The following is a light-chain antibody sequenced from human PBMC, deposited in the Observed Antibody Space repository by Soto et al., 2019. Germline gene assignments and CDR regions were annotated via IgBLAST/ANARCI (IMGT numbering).Light chain of an antibody. Sequence: EIVLTQSPATLSLSAGERATLSCRASQSVSSYLAWYQQKPGQAPRLLIYDASNRATGIPARFSGSGSGTDFTLIISSLEPVDFAVYFCQQRINWPLTFGGGTKVEIK. V-gene: IGKV3-11*01. J-gene: IGKJ4*01. CDR1: QSVSSY. CDR2: DAS. CDR3: QQRINWPLT.